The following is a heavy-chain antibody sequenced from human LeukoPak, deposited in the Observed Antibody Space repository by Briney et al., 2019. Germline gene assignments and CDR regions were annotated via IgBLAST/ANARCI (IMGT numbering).Heavy chain of an antibody. J-gene: IGHJ6*03. Sequence: PGGSLRLSCAASGFTFGRHWMSWVRQAPGKGLEWVAHMNQGGSETTNVDSVKGRFTISRDDAKNLVFLQMNSLRVEDTAVYYCARGKAWLRPTVYYYYYMDVWGKGTTVTVSS. D-gene: IGHD5-12*01. CDR3: ARGKAWLRPTVYYYYYMDV. CDR2: MNQGGSET. CDR1: GFTFGRHW. V-gene: IGHV3-7*01.